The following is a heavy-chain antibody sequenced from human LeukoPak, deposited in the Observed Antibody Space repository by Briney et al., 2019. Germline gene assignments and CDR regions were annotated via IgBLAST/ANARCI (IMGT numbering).Heavy chain of an antibody. CDR2: IYYSGST. V-gene: IGHV4-59*01. J-gene: IGHJ4*02. D-gene: IGHD6-6*01. CDR1: GGSISSYY. CDR3: VRESIAARVYDY. Sequence: SETLSLTCTVSGGSISSYYWSWIRQPPGKGLEWIGYIYYSGSTNYNPSLKSRATISVDTSKNQFSLKVSSVTAADTAVYYCVRESIAARVYDYWGQGTLVTVSS.